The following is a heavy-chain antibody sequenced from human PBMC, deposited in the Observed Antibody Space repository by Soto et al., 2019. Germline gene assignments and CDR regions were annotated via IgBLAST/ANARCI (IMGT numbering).Heavy chain of an antibody. CDR1: GLTFSKDC. V-gene: IGHV3-74*02. CDR2: ISSEGTTT. Sequence: EVQLVESGGGLVQPGKALRLSCAASGLTFSKDCMHWVRQAPGKGPVWVSCISSEGTTTDYADSVKGRFTISRDNAKNTLYLKKDSLRVEDTAVYYCAIQDCTNDVCREAAVTVGGALEYWGQGAQVTVSS. D-gene: IGHD2-8*01. CDR3: AIQDCTNDVCREAAVTVGGALEY. J-gene: IGHJ4*02.